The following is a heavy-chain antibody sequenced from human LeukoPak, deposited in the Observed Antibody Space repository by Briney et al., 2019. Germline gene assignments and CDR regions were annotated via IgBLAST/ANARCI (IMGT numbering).Heavy chain of an antibody. Sequence: PGGSLRLSCAASGFTFSSYGMHWVRQAPGKGLEWVAFIRYDGSNKYYADSVKGRFTISRDNSKNTLYLQMNSLRAEDTAVYYCAKDFRGATLDCSGGSCYYEYYYMDVWGKGTTVTVSS. CDR1: GFTFSSYG. J-gene: IGHJ6*03. V-gene: IGHV3-30*02. CDR2: IRYDGSNK. CDR3: AKDFRGATLDCSGGSCYYEYYYMDV. D-gene: IGHD2-15*01.